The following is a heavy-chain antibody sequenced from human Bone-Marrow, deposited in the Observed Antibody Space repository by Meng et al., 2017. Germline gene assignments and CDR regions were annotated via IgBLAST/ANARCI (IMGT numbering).Heavy chain of an antibody. CDR1: GFTFSDYY. CDR3: ARVSGSYYVWYFDL. Sequence: GESLKISCAASGFTFSDYYMSWIRQAPGKGLEWVSYISSSGSTIYYADSVKGRFTISRDNAKNSLYLQMSSLRAEDTAVYYCARVSGSYYVWYFDLWGRGTLSPSPQ. D-gene: IGHD1-26*01. CDR2: ISSSGSTI. V-gene: IGHV3-11*04. J-gene: IGHJ2*01.